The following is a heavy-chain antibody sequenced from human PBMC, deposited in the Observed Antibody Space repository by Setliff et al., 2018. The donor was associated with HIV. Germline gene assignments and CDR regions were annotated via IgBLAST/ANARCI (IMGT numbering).Heavy chain of an antibody. V-gene: IGHV4-34*01. Sequence: SETLSLTCAVYGGSFSCYFWSWIRQSPGKGLEWIGEINHRGSANHHPSFKSRVIISVDTSKNQFSLKLSSVTAADTAVYYCARQGGFSSSYYPRNYVDVWGKGTTVTVSS. D-gene: IGHD6-13*01. CDR1: GGSFSCYF. J-gene: IGHJ6*03. CDR3: ARQGGFSSSYYPRNYVDV. CDR2: INHRGSA.